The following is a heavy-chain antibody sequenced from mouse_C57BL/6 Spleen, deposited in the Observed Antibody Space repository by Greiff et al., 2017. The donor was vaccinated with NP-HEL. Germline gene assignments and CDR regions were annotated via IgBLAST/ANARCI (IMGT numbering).Heavy chain of an antibody. J-gene: IGHJ2*01. CDR1: GYTFTDYE. D-gene: IGHD4-1*01. CDR3: TRRMSWDWYFDY. Sequence: QVQLKQSGAELVRPGASVTLSCKASGYTFTDYEMHWVKQTPVHGLEWIGAIDPETGGTAYNQKFKGKAILTADKSSSTAYMELRSLTSEDSAVYYCTRRMSWDWYFDYWGQGTTLTVSS. CDR2: IDPETGGT. V-gene: IGHV1-15*01.